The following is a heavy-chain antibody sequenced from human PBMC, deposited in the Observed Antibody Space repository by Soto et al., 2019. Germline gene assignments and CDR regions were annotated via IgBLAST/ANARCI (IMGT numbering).Heavy chain of an antibody. J-gene: IGHJ4*02. Sequence: PSETLSLTCAVYGGSFSGYYWSWIRQPPGKGLEWIGEINHSGSTNYNPSLKSRVTISVDTSKNQFSLKLSSVTAADTAVYYCARGEGIAAAGYFDYWGQGTLVTVS. CDR2: INHSGST. D-gene: IGHD6-13*01. CDR3: ARGEGIAAAGYFDY. V-gene: IGHV4-34*01. CDR1: GGSFSGYY.